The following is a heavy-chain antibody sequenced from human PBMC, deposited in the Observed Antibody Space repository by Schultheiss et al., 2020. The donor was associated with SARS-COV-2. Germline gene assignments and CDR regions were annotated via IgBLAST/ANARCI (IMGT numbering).Heavy chain of an antibody. J-gene: IGHJ4*02. Sequence: GGSLRLSCAASGFTVSSNYMSWVRQAPGKGLEWVSIIYSCGSTYYADSAKGRFTISRDNSKNTLYLQMNSLRVEDMAVYYCARESAAIAVPLFLYWGRGTLVTVSS. D-gene: IGHD2-21*01. CDR2: IYSCGST. CDR3: ARESAAIAVPLFLY. V-gene: IGHV3-53*01. CDR1: GFTVSSNY.